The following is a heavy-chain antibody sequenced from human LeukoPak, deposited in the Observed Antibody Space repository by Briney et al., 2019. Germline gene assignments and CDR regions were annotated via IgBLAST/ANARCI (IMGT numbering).Heavy chain of an antibody. CDR3: AKDTPLCYFDY. CDR2: IRNDGSII. J-gene: IGHJ4*02. D-gene: IGHD3-16*01. Sequence: GGSLRLSCAASTFTFSSYNMNWVRQAPGKGLEWVAFIRNDGSIIYNADSVKGRFTISRDNSKNTLYLQMNSLRADDTAVYYCAKDTPLCYFDYWGQGTLVTVSS. V-gene: IGHV3-30*02. CDR1: TFTFSSYN.